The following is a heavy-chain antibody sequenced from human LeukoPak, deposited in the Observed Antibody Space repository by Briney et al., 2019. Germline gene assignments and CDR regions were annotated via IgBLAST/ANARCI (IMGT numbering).Heavy chain of an antibody. J-gene: IGHJ5*02. CDR2: IYYSGST. V-gene: IGHV4-39*01. CDR1: GGSIISSSYY. Sequence: PSETLSLTCTVSGGSIISSSYYWGWIRQPPGKGLEWIGSIYYSGSTYYNPSLKSRVTISVDTSKNQFSLKLSSVTAADTAVYYCARPGSFNNWFDPWGQGTLVTVSS. CDR3: ARPGSFNNWFDP. D-gene: IGHD6-13*01.